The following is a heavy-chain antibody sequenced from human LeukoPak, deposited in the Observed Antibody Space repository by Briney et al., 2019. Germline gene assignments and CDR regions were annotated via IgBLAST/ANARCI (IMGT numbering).Heavy chain of an antibody. CDR2: TYYRSSWYN. CDR3: ARQGRSGASYSGLDS. CDR1: GDSVSSNSAA. V-gene: IGHV6-1*01. D-gene: IGHD1-26*01. Sequence: SQTLSLTCAISGDSVSSNSAAWNRIRQSPSRGLEWLGRTYYRSSWYNDYTLSLRGRITVDPDTSKNQFSLQLNSVSPEDTAVYYCARQGRSGASYSGLDSWGQGTLVTVSS. J-gene: IGHJ4*02.